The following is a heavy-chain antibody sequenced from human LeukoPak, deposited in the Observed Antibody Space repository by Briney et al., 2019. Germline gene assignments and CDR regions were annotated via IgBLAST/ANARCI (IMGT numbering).Heavy chain of an antibody. CDR2: ISYDGSNK. Sequence: GGSLRLSCAASGFTFSSYAMHWVRQAPGKGLEWVAVISYDGSNKYYADSVKGRFTISRDNSKNTLYLQMNSLRAEDTAVYYCARGSRDIVVVVAAPAEYFQHWGQGTLVTVSS. CDR1: GFTFSSYA. J-gene: IGHJ1*01. CDR3: ARGSRDIVVVVAAPAEYFQH. D-gene: IGHD2-15*01. V-gene: IGHV3-30-3*01.